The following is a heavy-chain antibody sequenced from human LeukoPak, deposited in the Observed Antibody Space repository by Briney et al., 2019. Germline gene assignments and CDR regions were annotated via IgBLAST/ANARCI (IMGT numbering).Heavy chain of an antibody. Sequence: PGGSLRLSCAASGFTFDHYGMSWVRQAPGKGLEWVSGINWNGDSTGYADSVKGRFTISRDNTKNSLYLQMNSLRAEDTALYYCARVGDSSGWYVGVYWGQGTLVTVSS. CDR2: INWNGDST. V-gene: IGHV3-20*04. J-gene: IGHJ4*02. CDR1: GFTFDHYG. CDR3: ARVGDSSGWYVGVY. D-gene: IGHD6-19*01.